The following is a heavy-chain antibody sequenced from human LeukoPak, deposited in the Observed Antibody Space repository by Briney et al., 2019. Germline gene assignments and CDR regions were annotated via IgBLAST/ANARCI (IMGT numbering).Heavy chain of an antibody. Sequence: SETLSLTCTVSGGSISGNYWSWIRQPPGQGLEWIAYIHSNGYTNYNPSLKGRVTISIDTSNNQFSLRLPSVTAADTAVYYCARIFDSWGQGTLVTVSS. V-gene: IGHV4-4*09. CDR1: GGSISGNY. CDR2: IHSNGYT. CDR3: ARIFDS. J-gene: IGHJ4*02.